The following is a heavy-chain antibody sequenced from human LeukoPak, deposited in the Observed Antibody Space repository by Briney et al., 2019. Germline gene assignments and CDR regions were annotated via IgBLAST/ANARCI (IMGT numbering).Heavy chain of an antibody. CDR2: ISYDGSNK. Sequence: PGGSLRLSCAASGFTFSSYAMHWVRQAPGKGLEWVAVISYDGSNKYYADSVKGRFTISRDNSKNTLYLQMNSPRAEDTAVYYCARSRVVPVYASLGYWGQGTLATVSS. V-gene: IGHV3-30-3*01. CDR3: ARSRVVPVYASLGY. D-gene: IGHD5/OR15-5a*01. CDR1: GFTFSSYA. J-gene: IGHJ4*02.